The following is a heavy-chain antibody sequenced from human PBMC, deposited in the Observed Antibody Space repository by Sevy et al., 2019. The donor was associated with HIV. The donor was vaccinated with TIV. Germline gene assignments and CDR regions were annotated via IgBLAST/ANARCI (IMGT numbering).Heavy chain of an antibody. J-gene: IGHJ4*02. CDR3: ARDLWAGVSGDETRYYFDY. D-gene: IGHD7-27*01. CDR1: GFPFTSYG. CDR2: RWYDGSNK. Sequence: GGSLRLSCAASGFPFTSYGMHWVRRAPGKGLEWVAPRWYDGSNKDYGDSVKGRFTISRDNSKNTLYLQMNSLRAEDTAVYYCARDLWAGVSGDETRYYFDYWGQGTLVTVSS. V-gene: IGHV3-33*01.